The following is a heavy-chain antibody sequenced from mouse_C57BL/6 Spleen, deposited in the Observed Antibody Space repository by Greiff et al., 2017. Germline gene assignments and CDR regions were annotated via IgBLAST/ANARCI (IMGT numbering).Heavy chain of an antibody. V-gene: IGHV1-26*01. CDR3: ARSGIYYGNIFDY. D-gene: IGHD2-1*01. J-gene: IGHJ2*01. CDR1: GYTFTDYY. Sequence: EVQLQQSGPELVKPGASVKISCKASGYTFTDYYMNWVKQSHGKSLEWIGDINPNNGGTSYNQKFKGKATLTVDKSSSTAYMELRSLTSEDSAVYYCARSGIYYGNIFDYWGQGTTLTVSS. CDR2: INPNNGGT.